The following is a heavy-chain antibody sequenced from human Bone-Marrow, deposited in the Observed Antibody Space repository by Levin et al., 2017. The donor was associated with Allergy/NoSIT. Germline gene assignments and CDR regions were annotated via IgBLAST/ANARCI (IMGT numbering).Heavy chain of an antibody. CDR3: ARASDYDILTGYSHIDY. J-gene: IGHJ4*02. Sequence: GESLKISCAASGFTFSSYAMHWVRQAPGKGLEWVAVISYDGSNKYYADSVKGRFTISRDNSKNTLYLQMNSLRAEDTAVYYCARASDYDILTGYSHIDYWGQGTLVTVSS. V-gene: IGHV3-30-3*01. D-gene: IGHD3-9*01. CDR1: GFTFSSYA. CDR2: ISYDGSNK.